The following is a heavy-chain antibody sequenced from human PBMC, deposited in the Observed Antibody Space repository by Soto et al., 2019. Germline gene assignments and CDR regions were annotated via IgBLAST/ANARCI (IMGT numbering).Heavy chain of an antibody. V-gene: IGHV1-24*01. Sequence: ATVKDSCKVSGYTLTELSMHWVRQAPGKGLEWMGGFDPEDGETIYAQKFQGRGTMTEDTSTDTAYMELSSMRSEDTSVYYCALGGGAYDAFDIWGQGTMVTVSS. J-gene: IGHJ3*02. CDR2: FDPEDGET. D-gene: IGHD1-26*01. CDR3: ALGGGAYDAFDI. CDR1: GYTLTELS.